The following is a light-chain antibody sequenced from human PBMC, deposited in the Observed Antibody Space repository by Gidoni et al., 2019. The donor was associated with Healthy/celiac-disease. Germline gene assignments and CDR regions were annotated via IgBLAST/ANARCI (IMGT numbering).Light chain of an antibody. CDR1: QSVSSY. CDR3: QQRSNWPQNT. V-gene: IGKV3-11*01. Sequence: ETVLTQSPATLSLSPGERATLSCRASQSVSSYLAWYQQKPGQAPRLLIYDASNRATGIPARFSGSGSGTDFTLTISSLEPEDFAVYYCQQRSNWPQNTFGGGTKVEIK. J-gene: IGKJ4*01. CDR2: DAS.